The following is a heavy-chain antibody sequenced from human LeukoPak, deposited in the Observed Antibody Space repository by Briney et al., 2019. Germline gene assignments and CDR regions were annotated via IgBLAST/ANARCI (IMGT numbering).Heavy chain of an antibody. CDR1: GFTFSDYT. CDR2: MGSDGFST. Sequence: PGGSLRLSCAASGFTFSDYTFHWARLAPGKGLEYVSAMGSDGFSTYYADSVKGRFTISRDNSKNTLYLQMDSLRPEDTAVYYCAREGHTSGYCGAYDVWGQGTMVTVSS. J-gene: IGHJ3*01. D-gene: IGHD3-22*01. V-gene: IGHV3-64*02. CDR3: AREGHTSGYCGAYDV.